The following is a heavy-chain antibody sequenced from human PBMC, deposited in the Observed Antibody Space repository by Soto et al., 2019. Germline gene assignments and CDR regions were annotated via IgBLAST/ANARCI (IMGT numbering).Heavy chain of an antibody. D-gene: IGHD3-22*01. CDR1: GFTFSSYA. CDR2: ISGSGGST. V-gene: IGHV3-23*01. J-gene: IGHJ4*02. CDR3: AKVVYDSSGYLLDY. Sequence: GSLRLSCAASGFTFSSYAMSWVRQAPGKGLEWVSAISGSGGSTYYAGSVKGRFTISRDNSKNTLYPQMNSLRAEDTAVYYCAKVVYDSSGYLLDYWGQGTLVTVSS.